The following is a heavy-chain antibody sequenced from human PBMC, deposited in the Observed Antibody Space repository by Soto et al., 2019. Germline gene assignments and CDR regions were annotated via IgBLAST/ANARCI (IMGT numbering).Heavy chain of an antibody. CDR2: IYHSGST. D-gene: IGHD6-13*01. CDR3: AREPGIAADENAFDI. V-gene: IGHV4-4*02. J-gene: IGHJ3*02. Sequence: QVQLQESGPGLVKPSGTLSLTCAVSGGSISSSNWWSWVRQPPGKGLEWIGEIYHSGSTNYNPSLERRVTIAVDKSKNHFSLKLSSVTAADTAVYYCAREPGIAADENAFDIWGQGTMFTVSS. CDR1: GGSISSSNW.